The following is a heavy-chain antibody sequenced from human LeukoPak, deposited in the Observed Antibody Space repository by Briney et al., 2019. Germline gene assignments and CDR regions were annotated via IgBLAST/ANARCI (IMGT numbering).Heavy chain of an antibody. D-gene: IGHD3-22*01. V-gene: IGHV3-21*01. J-gene: IGHJ4*02. Sequence: PGGPLRLSCAASGFTFSSYSMNWVRQAPGKGLEWVSSISSSSSYIYYADSVKGRFTISRDNAKNSLYLQMNSLRAEDTAVYYCARDLVLLEYYYDSSGYYGDYWGQGTLVTVSS. CDR1: GFTFSSYS. CDR3: ARDLVLLEYYYDSSGYYGDY. CDR2: ISSSSSYI.